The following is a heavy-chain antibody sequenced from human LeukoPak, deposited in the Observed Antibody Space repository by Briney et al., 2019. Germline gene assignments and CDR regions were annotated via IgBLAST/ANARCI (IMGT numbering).Heavy chain of an antibody. V-gene: IGHV4-30-2*01. J-gene: IGHJ5*02. CDR3: TNSSYSSGWYDP. CDR1: GGSISSGGYS. CDR2: IYHSGST. Sequence: SQTLSLTCAVSGGSISSGGYSWSWIRQPPGKGLEWIGYIYHSGSTYYNPSLKSRVTISVDTSKNQFSLKLSSVTAANTAVYYCTNSSYSSGWYDPWGQGTLVTVSS. D-gene: IGHD6-19*01.